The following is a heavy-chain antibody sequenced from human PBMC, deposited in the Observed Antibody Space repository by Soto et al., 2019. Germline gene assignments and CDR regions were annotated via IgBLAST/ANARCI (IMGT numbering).Heavy chain of an antibody. V-gene: IGHV4-59*01. CDR2: IYYSGST. CDR3: ARVRFLEWYFDY. J-gene: IGHJ4*02. Sequence: SETLSLTCTVSGGSISSYYWSWIRQPPGKGLEWIGYIYYSGSTNYNPSLKSRVTISVDTSKNQFSLKLSSVTAADTAVYYCARVRFLEWYFDYWGQGTLVTVSS. D-gene: IGHD3-3*01. CDR1: GGSISSYY.